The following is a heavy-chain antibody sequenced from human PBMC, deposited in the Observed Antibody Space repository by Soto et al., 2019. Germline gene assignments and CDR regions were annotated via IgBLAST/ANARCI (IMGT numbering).Heavy chain of an antibody. CDR2: IYYSGST. CDR3: ARVKPSNGMDV. CDR1: GGSISNSSYY. V-gene: IGHV4-39*01. J-gene: IGHJ6*02. Sequence: TLSLTCTVSGGSISNSSYYWGWIRQPPGKGLEWIGHIYYSGSTYYNPSLRSRVIISVDTSKNQFSLKLSSVTAADTAEYYCARVKPSNGMDVWGQGTTVTVSS.